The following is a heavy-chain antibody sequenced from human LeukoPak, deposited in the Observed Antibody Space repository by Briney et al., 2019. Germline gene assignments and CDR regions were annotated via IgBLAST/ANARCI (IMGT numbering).Heavy chain of an antibody. Sequence: GGSLRLSCAASGFTFSSHYMGWVRQAPGKGLEWVSTISGSGGSTYYADSVKGRFTISRDNSKNTLYLQMNSLRAEDTAVDYCAKDLRYLASSSYYSPFEYWGQGTLVTVSS. CDR2: ISGSGGST. CDR3: AKDLRYLASSSYYSPFEY. V-gene: IGHV3-23*01. CDR1: GFTFSSHY. J-gene: IGHJ4*02. D-gene: IGHD3-22*01.